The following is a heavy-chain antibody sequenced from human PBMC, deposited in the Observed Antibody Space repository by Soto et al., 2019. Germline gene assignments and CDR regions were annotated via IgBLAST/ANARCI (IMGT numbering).Heavy chain of an antibody. Sequence: QVQLVQSGAEVKKPGSSVKVSCKASGGTFSSYAISWVRQAPGQGLEWMGGIIPIFGTANYAQKFQGRVTITGDEATSTAYMELSSLRSEDTAVYYCARLEIVGGRVVYYYGMDVWGQGTTVTVSS. V-gene: IGHV1-69*12. CDR3: ARLEIVGGRVVYYYGMDV. J-gene: IGHJ6*02. CDR1: GGTFSSYA. D-gene: IGHD1-26*01. CDR2: IIPIFGTA.